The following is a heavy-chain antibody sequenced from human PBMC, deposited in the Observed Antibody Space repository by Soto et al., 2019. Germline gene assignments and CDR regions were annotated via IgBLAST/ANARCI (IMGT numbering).Heavy chain of an antibody. V-gene: IGHV3-48*02. CDR1: GFRFSEHS. Sequence: VVLVESGGGLVSPGGSLRLSCVASGFRFSEHSMNWVRQAPGKGLQWISYISSNSDKTYYADSVKGRFTVSRDNAKNALFLQMNSLRDYDTATYYCARLPKGSLVTAWGQGARVTVSS. CDR3: ARLPKGSLVTA. CDR2: ISSNSDKT. J-gene: IGHJ4*02. D-gene: IGHD2-21*02.